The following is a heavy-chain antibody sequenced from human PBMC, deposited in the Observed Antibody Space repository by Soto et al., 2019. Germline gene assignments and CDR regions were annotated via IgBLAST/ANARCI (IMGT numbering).Heavy chain of an antibody. D-gene: IGHD1-7*01. CDR3: ARDRGGGTTFPPSYYYYYGMDV. J-gene: IGHJ6*02. CDR2: IYPGDSDT. Sequence: GESLKISCKGSGYTFTDYWIGWVRQLPGKGLEWMGIIYPGDSDTRYSPSFQGQVTITADKSTSTAYLQWNTLKASDTAVYYCARDRGGGTTFPPSYYYYYGMDVWGQGTTVTVSS. V-gene: IGHV5-51*01. CDR1: GYTFTDYW.